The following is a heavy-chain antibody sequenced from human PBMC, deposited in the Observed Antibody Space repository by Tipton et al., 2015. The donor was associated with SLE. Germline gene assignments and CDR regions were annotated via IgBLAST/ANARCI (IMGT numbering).Heavy chain of an antibody. CDR3: ANRGDYFDS. CDR1: GDSVRTNY. V-gene: IGHV4-4*07. J-gene: IGHJ4*02. CDR2: MYGTGET. D-gene: IGHD4-17*01. Sequence: GLVKPSETLSLTCSVSGDSVRTNYWNWIRQPAGKGLERIGRMYGTGETSYNPSLESRVTLSVNTAGTQFSLKLTSVTAADTAVYYCANRGDYFDSWGQGALVTVSS.